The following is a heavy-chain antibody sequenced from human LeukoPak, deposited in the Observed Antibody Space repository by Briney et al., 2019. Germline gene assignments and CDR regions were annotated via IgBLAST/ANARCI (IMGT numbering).Heavy chain of an antibody. Sequence: SETLSLTCAVYGGSFSGYYWSWIRQPPGKGLEWIGSIYYSGSTYYNPSLKSRVTISVDTSKNQFSLKLSSVTAADTAVYYCATDCGDSTDYWGQGTLVTVSS. V-gene: IGHV4-34*01. CDR2: IYYSGST. CDR3: ATDCGDSTDY. CDR1: GGSFSGYY. J-gene: IGHJ4*02. D-gene: IGHD4-17*01.